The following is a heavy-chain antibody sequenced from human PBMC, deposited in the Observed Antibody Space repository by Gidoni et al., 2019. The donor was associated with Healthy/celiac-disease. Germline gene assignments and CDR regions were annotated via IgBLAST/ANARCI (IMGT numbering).Heavy chain of an antibody. Sequence: QVQLQESGPGLVKPSQTLSLTCTVSGGSISRGSYYWSWIRQPAGQGLEWIGRIYTCGSTNYNPSLKSRVTISVDTSKNQFSLKLSSVTAADTAVYYCARSLHYYDSSGYGYWGQGTLVTVSS. J-gene: IGHJ4*02. CDR3: ARSLHYYDSSGYGY. D-gene: IGHD3-22*01. V-gene: IGHV4-61*02. CDR1: GGSISRGSYY. CDR2: IYTCGST.